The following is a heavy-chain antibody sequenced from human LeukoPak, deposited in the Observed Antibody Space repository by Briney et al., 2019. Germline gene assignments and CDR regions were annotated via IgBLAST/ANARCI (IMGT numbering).Heavy chain of an antibody. V-gene: IGHV1-24*01. CDR1: GYTLTELS. Sequence: GASVKASCKVSGYTLTELSMHWVRQAPGKGLEWMGGFDPEDGETIYAQKFQGRVTMTEDTSTDTAYMELSSLRSEDTAVYYCARGGIIAAAHNWFDPWGQGTLVTVSS. CDR2: FDPEDGET. J-gene: IGHJ5*02. CDR3: ARGGIIAAAHNWFDP. D-gene: IGHD6-13*01.